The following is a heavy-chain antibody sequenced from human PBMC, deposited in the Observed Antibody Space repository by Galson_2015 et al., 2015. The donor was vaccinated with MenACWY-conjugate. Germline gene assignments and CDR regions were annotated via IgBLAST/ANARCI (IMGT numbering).Heavy chain of an antibody. Sequence: SLRLSCAASGFRFSSYPMNWVRQGPGKGLEWVSYISSSISTIYYADSVKGRFTISRGNAKNSLYLQMNSLRAEDTAVYYCARGPYDLAPTYWYFDLWGRGTLVTVSS. D-gene: IGHD3-3*01. CDR3: ARGPYDLAPTYWYFDL. J-gene: IGHJ2*01. CDR2: ISSSISTI. V-gene: IGHV3-48*01. CDR1: GFRFSSYP.